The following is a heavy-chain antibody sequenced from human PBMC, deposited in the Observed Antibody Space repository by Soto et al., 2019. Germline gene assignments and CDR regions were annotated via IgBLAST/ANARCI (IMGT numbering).Heavy chain of an antibody. J-gene: IGHJ4*02. CDR1: GFTFSSYA. CDR2: ISGKGGST. Sequence: GGSLRLSCAASGFTFSSYAMTWVRQAPGKGLEWVSGISGKGGSTHYADSVKGRFTISRDNSKNTLYLQMNSLRAEDTALYYCAKDTSTVTGYFDYWGQGTLVTVSS. V-gene: IGHV3-23*01. CDR3: AKDTSTVTGYFDY. D-gene: IGHD4-17*01.